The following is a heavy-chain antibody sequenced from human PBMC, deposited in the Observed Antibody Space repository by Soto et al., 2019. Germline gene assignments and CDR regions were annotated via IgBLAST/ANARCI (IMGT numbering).Heavy chain of an antibody. D-gene: IGHD5-12*01. Sequence: QLQLQESGSGLVKPSQTLSLTCAVSGGSISSGGYSWSWIRQPPGKGLEWIGYIYHSGSTYYNPSLKSRVTISVDGSKNQFSLKLSSVTAADTAVYYCARVGDILDNWFDPWGQGTLVTVSS. J-gene: IGHJ5*02. CDR3: ARVGDILDNWFDP. V-gene: IGHV4-30-2*01. CDR2: IYHSGST. CDR1: GGSISSGGYS.